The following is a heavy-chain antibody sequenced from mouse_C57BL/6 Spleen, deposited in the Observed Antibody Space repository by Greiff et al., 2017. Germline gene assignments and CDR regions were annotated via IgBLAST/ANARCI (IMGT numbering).Heavy chain of an antibody. CDR3: ARHADYDAMDY. V-gene: IGHV5-15*01. Sequence: EVKLMESGGGLVQPGGSLKLSCAASGFTFSDYGMAWVRQAPRKGPEWVAFISNLAYSIYYADTVTGRFTISRENAKNTLYLEMSSLRSEDTAMYYCARHADYDAMDYWGQGTSVTVSS. CDR1: GFTFSDYG. CDR2: ISNLAYSI. J-gene: IGHJ4*01.